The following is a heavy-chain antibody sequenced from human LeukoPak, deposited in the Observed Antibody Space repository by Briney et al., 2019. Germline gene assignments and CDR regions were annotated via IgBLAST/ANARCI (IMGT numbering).Heavy chain of an antibody. CDR2: ISGSGGST. V-gene: IGHV3-23*01. CDR3: AKPAVGGSLRPKYYFDY. D-gene: IGHD1-26*01. Sequence: GGSLRLSCAASGFTFSSYAMSWVRQAPGKGLEWVSAISGSGGSTYYADSVKGRFTVSRNNSKNTLYLQMNRLRAEDTAVYYCAKPAVGGSLRPKYYFDYWGQGTLVTVSS. J-gene: IGHJ4*02. CDR1: GFTFSSYA.